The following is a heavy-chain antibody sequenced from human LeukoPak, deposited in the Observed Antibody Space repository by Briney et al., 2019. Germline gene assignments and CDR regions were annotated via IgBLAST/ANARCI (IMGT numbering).Heavy chain of an antibody. CDR1: GFTFSSYW. CDR3: ARDQGYSSSWDAFDI. Sequence: GGSLRLSCAASGFTFSSYWMHWVRQAPGKGLVWVSRINSDGSYTNYADSVKGRFTISRDNAKNSLYLQMNSLRAEDTAVYYCARDQGYSSSWDAFDIWGQGTMVTVSS. CDR2: INSDGSYT. D-gene: IGHD6-13*01. V-gene: IGHV3-74*01. J-gene: IGHJ3*02.